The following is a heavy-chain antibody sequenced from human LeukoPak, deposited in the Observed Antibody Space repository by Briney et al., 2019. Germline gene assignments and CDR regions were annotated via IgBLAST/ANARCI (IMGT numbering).Heavy chain of an antibody. D-gene: IGHD6-19*01. V-gene: IGHV6-1*01. CDR1: GDSVSSNTAA. Sequence: SQTLSLTCAISGDSVSSNTAAWNWIRQSPSRGLEWLGRTYYRSKWYNDYAVSVKGRITINPDTSKNQFSLQLNSVTLEDTAVYYCASDSRTAVAGIDYWGQGTLVTVSS. J-gene: IGHJ4*02. CDR2: TYYRSKWYN. CDR3: ASDSRTAVAGIDY.